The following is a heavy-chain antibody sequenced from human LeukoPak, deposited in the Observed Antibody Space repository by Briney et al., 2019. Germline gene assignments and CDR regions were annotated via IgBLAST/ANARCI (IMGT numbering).Heavy chain of an antibody. CDR1: GFTFSTYT. V-gene: IGHV3-21*04. D-gene: IGHD5-12*01. CDR2: ISSGSSYI. Sequence: GGSLRLSCAASGFTFSTYTMNWVRQAPGKGLEWVSSISSGSSYIYYADSVKGRFTISRDNAKNSLYLQMNSLRAEDTAVYYCARGHVATIIPRNDAFDIWGQGTMVTVSS. CDR3: ARGHVATIIPRNDAFDI. J-gene: IGHJ3*02.